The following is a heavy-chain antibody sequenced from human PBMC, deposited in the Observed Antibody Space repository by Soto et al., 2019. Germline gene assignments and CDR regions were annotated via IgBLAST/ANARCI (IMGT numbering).Heavy chain of an antibody. J-gene: IGHJ4*02. CDR2: IYYSGST. D-gene: IGHD5-12*01. CDR1: GGSVSSGSYY. V-gene: IGHV4-61*01. Sequence: QVQLQESGPGLVKPSETLSLTCTVSGGSVSSGSYYWSWIRQPPGKGLEWIGYIYYSGSTNYNPSLKSRVTISVDTSKNQFSLKLSSVTAADTAVYYCARDSRSGYDPLYSFDYWGQGTLVTVSS. CDR3: ARDSRSGYDPLYSFDY.